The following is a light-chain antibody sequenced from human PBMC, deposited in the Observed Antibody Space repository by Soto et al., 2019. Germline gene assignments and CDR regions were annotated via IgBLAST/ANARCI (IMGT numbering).Light chain of an antibody. J-gene: IGKJ1*01. Sequence: EIVLTQSPATLSLSPGERATLSCRASQSVRSFLAWYQQKAGQAPRLLIYDASKRATGIPGRISGSGSGTDFTLTISRLEPEDFAVYYCQQYGSSGTFGQGTKVDIK. CDR3: QQYGSSGT. V-gene: IGKV3-20*01. CDR2: DAS. CDR1: QSVRSF.